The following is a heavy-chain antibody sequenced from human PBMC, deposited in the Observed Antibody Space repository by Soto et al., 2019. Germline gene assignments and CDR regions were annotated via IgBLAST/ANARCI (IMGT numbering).Heavy chain of an antibody. Sequence: ASLKLSCKALGYTFTCSYIHWMRQAPGQGLESMEIINPTGGITKYAQKCQGRVLMTRDTSTSTVYVELSSLTTEDTATYYCARFYGVHNTILFCLGYFYYWGQGTLVTVSS. J-gene: IGHJ4*02. D-gene: IGHD4-17*01. CDR2: INPTGGIT. CDR3: ARFYGVHNTILFCLGYFYY. CDR1: GYTFTCSY. V-gene: IGHV1-46*01.